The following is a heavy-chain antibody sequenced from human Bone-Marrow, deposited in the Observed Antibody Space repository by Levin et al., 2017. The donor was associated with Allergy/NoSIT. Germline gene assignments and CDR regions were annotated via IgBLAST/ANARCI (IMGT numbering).Heavy chain of an antibody. V-gene: IGHV4-31*03. CDR2: IYSSGKT. D-gene: IGHD2-2*01. CDR1: GDSLTSGHYY. J-gene: IGHJ6*02. CDR3: ARDACSSTSCPPFNYYYYGMDV. Sequence: LRLSCSVSGDSLTSGHYYWTWVRQVPGKGLEWIGHIYSSGKTDYTPSLKSRLTMSVDTSKNQFSLELTSVTAADSAIYFCARDACSSTSCPPFNYYYYGMDVWGQGTTVTVSS.